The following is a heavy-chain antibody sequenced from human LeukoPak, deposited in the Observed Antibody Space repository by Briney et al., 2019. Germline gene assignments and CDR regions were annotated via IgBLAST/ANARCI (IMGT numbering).Heavy chain of an antibody. CDR2: ISRTGTYI. V-gene: IGHV3-21*01. CDR3: ARDRSADERADYFDY. D-gene: IGHD6-19*01. Sequence: PGGSLRLSCAASGFTFSSYSMNWVRQPPGKGLEWVSSISRTGTYIFYADSLKGRFTVSRDNAKNSLFLQMNTLRAEDTAVYYCARDRSADERADYFDYWGQGTLVTVSS. CDR1: GFTFSSYS. J-gene: IGHJ4*02.